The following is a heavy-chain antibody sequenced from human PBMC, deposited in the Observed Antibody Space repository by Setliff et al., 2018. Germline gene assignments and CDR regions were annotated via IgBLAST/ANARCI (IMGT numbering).Heavy chain of an antibody. J-gene: IGHJ4*02. CDR2: MYHSGST. Sequence: SETLSLTCTVSGYSISSGYYWGWIRQPPGKGLEWFGNMYHSGSTYSNPSLKSRVTIPVETSKNQFSLKLSSVTAADTALYYCARAGGGYYGSGSYWSRGVFDYWGQGTLVTVSS. CDR3: ARAGGGYYGSGSYWSRGVFDY. CDR1: GYSISSGYY. V-gene: IGHV4-38-2*02. D-gene: IGHD3-10*01.